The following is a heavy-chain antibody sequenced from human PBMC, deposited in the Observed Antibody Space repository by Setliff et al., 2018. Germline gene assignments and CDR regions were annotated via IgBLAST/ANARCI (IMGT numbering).Heavy chain of an antibody. CDR1: GYSVRSGYY. Sequence: PSETLSLTCAVSGYSVRSGYYWGWVRQPPGKGLEWIGSIFHSGKTYYNPSLQSRVTISIETSKNQFSLKLNSVNDADTAVYYCVRGIGTPWGQGTRVTVSS. J-gene: IGHJ5*02. V-gene: IGHV4-38-2*01. CDR2: IFHSGKT. CDR3: VRGIGTP.